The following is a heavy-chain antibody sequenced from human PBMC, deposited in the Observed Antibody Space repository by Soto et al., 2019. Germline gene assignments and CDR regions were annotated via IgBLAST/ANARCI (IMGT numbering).Heavy chain of an antibody. Sequence: SETLSLTCTVSGGSISSYYWSWIRQPAGKGLERIGRIYTSGSTNYNPSLKSRVTMSVDTSKNQFSLKLSSVTAADTAVYYCARDSASGYTHYYYYGMDVWGQGTTVTVSS. D-gene: IGHD3-22*01. J-gene: IGHJ6*02. CDR3: ARDSASGYTHYYYYGMDV. CDR1: GGSISSYY. CDR2: IYTSGST. V-gene: IGHV4-4*07.